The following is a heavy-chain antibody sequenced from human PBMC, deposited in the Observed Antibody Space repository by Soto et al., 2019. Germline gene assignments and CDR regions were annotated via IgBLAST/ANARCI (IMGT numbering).Heavy chain of an antibody. D-gene: IGHD2-8*02. CDR3: ATVRGVGRYWFDT. J-gene: IGHJ5*02. V-gene: IGHV1-24*01. CDR2: FDPKDGKV. Sequence: ASVKVSCKVSGYSLTELSIHWVRQAPGKGLEWMGGFDPKDGKVVYAQTLAARVTMTEDTATDTVYMELESLTSEDTAVYHYATVRGVGRYWFDTWGPGILVTVSS. CDR1: GYSLTELS.